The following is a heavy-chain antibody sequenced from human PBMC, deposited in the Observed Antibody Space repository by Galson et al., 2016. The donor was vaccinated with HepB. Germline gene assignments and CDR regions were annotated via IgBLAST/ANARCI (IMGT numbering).Heavy chain of an antibody. V-gene: IGHV3-74*01. CDR1: GFTFSSYW. CDR3: ARGPPYGEFDY. D-gene: IGHD3-10*01. Sequence: SLRLSCAASGFTFSSYWMHWVRQAPGKGLVWVSRINSDGSSTTYAGSVKSRFTISRDNAKNTLYLQMNGLKAEDTAVYYCARGPPYGEFDYWGQGTLVTVSS. CDR2: INSDGSST. J-gene: IGHJ4*02.